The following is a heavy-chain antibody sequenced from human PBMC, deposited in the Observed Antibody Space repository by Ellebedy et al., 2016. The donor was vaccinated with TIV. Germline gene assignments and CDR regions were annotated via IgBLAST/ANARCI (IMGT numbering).Heavy chain of an antibody. Sequence: AASVKVSCKASGYTFTSYGISWVRQAPGQGLEWMGWISAYKGITKYIQKLQGRVTMTTDTSTSAAYMELRSLRSDDTAVYYCARTIVVVPAGDRGTYYYYGMDVWGQGTTVIVSS. D-gene: IGHD2-2*01. CDR1: GYTFTSYG. V-gene: IGHV1-18*01. CDR2: ISAYKGIT. CDR3: ARTIVVVPAGDRGTYYYYGMDV. J-gene: IGHJ6*02.